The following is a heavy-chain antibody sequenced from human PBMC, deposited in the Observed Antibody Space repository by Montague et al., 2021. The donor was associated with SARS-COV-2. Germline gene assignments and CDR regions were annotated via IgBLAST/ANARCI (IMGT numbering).Heavy chain of an antibody. Sequence: SETLFLTCTVSGGSISGSNYYWAWIRQPPGKGLEWIGSIYYSGSTYDNPSLKSQVSISVDTSKNQFSLKLNSVTAADTAVYYCARLLLELPGDYWGQGTLVTVSS. CDR1: GGSISGSNYY. D-gene: IGHD1-7*01. J-gene: IGHJ4*02. CDR2: IYYSGST. CDR3: ARLLLELPGDY. V-gene: IGHV4-39*01.